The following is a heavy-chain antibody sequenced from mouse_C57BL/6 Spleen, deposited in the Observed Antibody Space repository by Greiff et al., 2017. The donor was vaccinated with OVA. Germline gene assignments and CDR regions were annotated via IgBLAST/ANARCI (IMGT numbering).Heavy chain of an antibody. CDR2: IYPGDGDT. Sequence: SGPELVKPGASVKISCKASGYAFSSSWMNWVKQRPGKGLEWIGRIYPGDGDTNYNGKFKGKATLTADKSSSTAYMQLSSLTSEDSAVYFCAREGDGYYFDYWGQGTTLTVSS. D-gene: IGHD3-3*01. V-gene: IGHV1-82*01. J-gene: IGHJ2*01. CDR3: AREGDGYYFDY. CDR1: GYAFSSSW.